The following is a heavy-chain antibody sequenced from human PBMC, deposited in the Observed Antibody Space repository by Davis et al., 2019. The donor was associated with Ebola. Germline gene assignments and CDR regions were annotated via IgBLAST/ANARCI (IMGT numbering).Heavy chain of an antibody. V-gene: IGHV3-33*01. Sequence: GGSLRLSCAASGFTFSSYGMHWVRQAPGKGLEWVAVIWYDGSNKYYADSVKGRFTISRDNSKNTLYLQMNSLRAEDTAVYYCARASLEYSGYDYQSGIDYWGQGTLVTVSS. CDR3: ARASLEYSGYDYQSGIDY. D-gene: IGHD5-12*01. CDR2: IWYDGSNK. CDR1: GFTFSSYG. J-gene: IGHJ4*02.